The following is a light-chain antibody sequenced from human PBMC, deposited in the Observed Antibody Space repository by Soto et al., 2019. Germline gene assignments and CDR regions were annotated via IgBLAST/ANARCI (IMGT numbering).Light chain of an antibody. CDR3: QKYNIAPPLT. Sequence: DIQMTQSPSSLSESVGDRVTITCRASQGISNYLAWYQQKPGKVPKLLIYAASTLQSGVPSRFSGSGSGTDFTPTIISLQPEDVATYYCQKYNIAPPLTFGGGTKVEIK. CDR1: QGISNY. CDR2: AAS. J-gene: IGKJ4*01. V-gene: IGKV1-27*01.